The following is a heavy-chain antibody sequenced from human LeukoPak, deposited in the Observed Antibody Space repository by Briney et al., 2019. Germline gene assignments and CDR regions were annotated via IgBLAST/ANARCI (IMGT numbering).Heavy chain of an antibody. D-gene: IGHD1-26*01. CDR3: AKRELTYWYFDL. CDR2: ISGSGGDT. J-gene: IGHJ2*01. CDR1: GFTFTNYA. Sequence: GGSLRLSCAASGFTFTNYAMSWVRQAPGKGLGWVSGISGSGGDTYNADSVKGRFTISRDNSKNTLYLQMNSLRAEDTAVYYCAKRELTYWYFDLWGRGTLVTVSS. V-gene: IGHV3-23*01.